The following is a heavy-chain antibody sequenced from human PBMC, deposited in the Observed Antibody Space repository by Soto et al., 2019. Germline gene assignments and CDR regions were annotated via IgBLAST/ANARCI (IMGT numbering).Heavy chain of an antibody. J-gene: IGHJ5*02. CDR1: GFTFSSYW. CDR2: IDTDGSST. D-gene: IGHD5-12*01. Sequence: GGSLRLSCAASGFTFSSYWMHWVRQAPGKGLVWVAHIDTDGSSTSYADSVKGRFTISRDNAKNTLYLQMNSLRAEDTAVYYCARAGNGYTLSEFDPWGQGTLVTV. V-gene: IGHV3-74*01. CDR3: ARAGNGYTLSEFDP.